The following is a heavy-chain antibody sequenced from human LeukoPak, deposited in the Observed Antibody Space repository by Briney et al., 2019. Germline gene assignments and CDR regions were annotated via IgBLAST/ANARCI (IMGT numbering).Heavy chain of an antibody. CDR1: GFTFSSYA. V-gene: IGHV3-23*01. J-gene: IGHJ3*02. CDR2: ISGSGGST. Sequence: GGSLRLSCAASGFTFSSYAMSWVRQAPGKGLEWVSAISGSGGSTYYADSVKGRFTISRDNSRNTLYLQMNRLRAEDTAVYYCAKPLGVFGVGFNAFDIWGQGTMVIVSS. CDR3: AKPLGVFGVGFNAFDI. D-gene: IGHD3-3*01.